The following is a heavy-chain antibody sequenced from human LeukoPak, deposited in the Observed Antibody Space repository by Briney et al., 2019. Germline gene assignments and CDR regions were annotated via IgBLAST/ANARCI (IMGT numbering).Heavy chain of an antibody. D-gene: IGHD3-22*01. CDR1: GSRFTSYW. J-gene: IGHJ4*02. CDR3: ASSPFRYDSRSPEFGY. Sequence: GESLKTSCKGSGSRFTSYWSGWVRQMPGKGLGGMGIIYPGDSDTKYSPSFQGQVTISADKSISTAYLQWSSLKASDTAMYYCASSPFRYDSRSPEFGYWGQGTLVTVSS. V-gene: IGHV5-51*01. CDR2: IYPGDSDT.